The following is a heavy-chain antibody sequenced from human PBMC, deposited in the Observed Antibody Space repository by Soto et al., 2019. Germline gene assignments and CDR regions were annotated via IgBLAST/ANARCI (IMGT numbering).Heavy chain of an antibody. D-gene: IGHD6-6*01. J-gene: IGHJ4*02. CDR2: ISGSGDNT. CDR1: GFTFSSNA. V-gene: IGHV3-23*01. Sequence: SLRLSCAASGFTFSSNAISWVRQAPGKGLEWVSAISGSGDNTHYADSVKGRFTISRDNSKNTLYLQMNSLRVEDTAVYYCTKNMGYSSSTVDYWGQGTLVTVSS. CDR3: TKNMGYSSSTVDY.